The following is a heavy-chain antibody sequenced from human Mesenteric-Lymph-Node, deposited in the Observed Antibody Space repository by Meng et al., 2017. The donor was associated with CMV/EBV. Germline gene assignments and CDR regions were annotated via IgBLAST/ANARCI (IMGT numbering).Heavy chain of an antibody. CDR1: RFTFSSYS. D-gene: IGHD6-6*01. CDR2: ISSSSDYI. Sequence: CTVSRFTFSSYSMHWVRQAPGKGLEWVSSISSSSDYIYYTDSVKGRFSISRDNAKNSLYLQMNSLRAEDTAVYYCARSSIAALNRFDPWGQGTLVTVSS. V-gene: IGHV3-21*01. J-gene: IGHJ5*02. CDR3: ARSSIAALNRFDP.